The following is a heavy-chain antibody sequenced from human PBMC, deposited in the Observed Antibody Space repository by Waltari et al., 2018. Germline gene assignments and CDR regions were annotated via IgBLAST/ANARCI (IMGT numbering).Heavy chain of an antibody. CDR2: LTPTSGVT. J-gene: IGHJ4*02. CDR3: ARDGAVFCSSTSCYGTDY. D-gene: IGHD2-2*01. V-gene: IGHV1-2*01. CDR1: GYTFTGYY. Sequence: QVQLVQSGAEVKKPGASVKVSCKASGYTFTGYYMHWVRQAPGQGLEWMGWLTPTSGVTNYAQKFQGRLTSTRKPAISPAYMALSRLRSDDTAVDYCARDGAVFCSSTSCYGTDYWGQGTLVTVSS.